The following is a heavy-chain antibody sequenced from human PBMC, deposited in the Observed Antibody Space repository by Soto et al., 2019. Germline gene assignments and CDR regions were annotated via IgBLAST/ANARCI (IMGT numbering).Heavy chain of an antibody. CDR3: ANSSEVVVVAAPYYYYYYMDV. D-gene: IGHD2-15*01. Sequence: SETLSLTCTVSGGSISSYYWSWIRQPPGKGLEWIGYIYYSGSTNYNPSLKSRVTISVDTSKNQFSLKLSSVTAADTAVYYCANSSEVVVVAAPYYYYYYMDVWGKGTTVTVSS. V-gene: IGHV4-59*08. CDR1: GGSISSYY. CDR2: IYYSGST. J-gene: IGHJ6*03.